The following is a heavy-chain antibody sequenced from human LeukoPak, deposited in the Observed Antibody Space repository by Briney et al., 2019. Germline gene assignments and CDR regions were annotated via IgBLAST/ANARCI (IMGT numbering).Heavy chain of an antibody. D-gene: IGHD5-24*01. J-gene: IGHJ6*02. CDR3: AREKEMATIIHYYYYGMDV. CDR2: ISYDGSNK. Sequence: GGSLRLSCAASGFTFSSYAMHWVRQAPGKGLEWVAVISYDGSNKYYADSVKGRFTISRDNSKNTLYLQMNSLRAEDTAVYYCAREKEMATIIHYYYYGMDVWGQGTTVTVSS. V-gene: IGHV3-30-3*01. CDR1: GFTFSSYA.